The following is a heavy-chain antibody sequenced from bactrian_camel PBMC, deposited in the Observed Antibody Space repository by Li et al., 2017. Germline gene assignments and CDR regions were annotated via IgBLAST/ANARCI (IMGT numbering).Heavy chain of an antibody. CDR3: AAWIGTAAVGTPRF. J-gene: IGHJ4*01. CDR2: ISAGSGIT. V-gene: IGHV3-3*01. D-gene: IGHD6*01. Sequence: HVQLVESGGGSVQAGGSLRLSCAASGYTHSSYCTGWFRQAPGKERERVAQISAGSGITRYADSVKGRFDISRFNAANTAYLQMNDLKPEDTALYYCAAWIGTAAVGTPRFWGQGTQVTV. CDR1: GYTHSSYC.